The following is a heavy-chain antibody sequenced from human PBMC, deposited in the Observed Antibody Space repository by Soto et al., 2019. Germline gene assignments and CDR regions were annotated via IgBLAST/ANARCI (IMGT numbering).Heavy chain of an antibody. J-gene: IGHJ4*01. V-gene: IGHV1-3*01. CDR1: GFTFIKYA. CDR2: INAGNGNT. Sequence: QVQLVQSGAEVKKSGASVNVSCKASGFTFIKYAMHWVRQAPGQRPEWMGWINAGNGNTRYSQRWQGRVTITRDTSASTVYTDLSSLRSEDTAVYYCARDYADIAVAGIPLLAHWGQGTLVTVSS. D-gene: IGHD6-19*01. CDR3: ARDYADIAVAGIPLLAH.